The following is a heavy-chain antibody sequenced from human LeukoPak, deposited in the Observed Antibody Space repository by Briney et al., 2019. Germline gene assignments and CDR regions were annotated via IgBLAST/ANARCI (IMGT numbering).Heavy chain of an antibody. Sequence: GGSLRLSCAASGFTFGSYWMSWVRQAPGKGLEWVANIKQDGSDYYYVDSVKGRFTISRDNAKNSLYLQMNSLRAEDTAVYYCAREQTPVIHYYFDSWGQGTLVTVSS. D-gene: IGHD3-16*02. J-gene: IGHJ4*02. V-gene: IGHV3-7*01. CDR3: AREQTPVIHYYFDS. CDR1: GFTFGSYW. CDR2: IKQDGSDY.